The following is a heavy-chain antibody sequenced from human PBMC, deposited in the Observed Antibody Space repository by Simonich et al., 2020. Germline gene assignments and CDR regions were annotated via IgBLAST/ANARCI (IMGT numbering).Heavy chain of an antibody. CDR2: INPNSGGT. Sequence: QVQLVQSGAEGKKPGASVKVSCKASGYTFTGYYRHWGRQAPGKGLEWMGWINPNSGGTNYAQKVQCRVTMTRDTSISTAYMELSRLRSDDTAVYYCARGRLTGDKGAFDIWGQGTMVTVSS. V-gene: IGHV1-2*02. CDR1: GYTFTGYY. D-gene: IGHD7-27*01. CDR3: ARGRLTGDKGAFDI. J-gene: IGHJ3*02.